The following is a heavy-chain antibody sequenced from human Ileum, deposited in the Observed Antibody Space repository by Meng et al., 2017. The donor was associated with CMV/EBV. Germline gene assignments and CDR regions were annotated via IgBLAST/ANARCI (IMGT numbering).Heavy chain of an antibody. CDR3: ARGRITMIPEDY. J-gene: IGHJ4*02. CDR1: GFTFSSYA. D-gene: IGHD3-22*01. Sequence: GGSLKISCAASGFTFSSYAMHWVRQAPGKGLEWVAVISYDGSNKYYADSVKGRFTISRDNSKNTLYLQMNSLRAEDTAVYYCARGRITMIPEDYWGQGTLVTVSS. V-gene: IGHV3-30-3*01. CDR2: ISYDGSNK.